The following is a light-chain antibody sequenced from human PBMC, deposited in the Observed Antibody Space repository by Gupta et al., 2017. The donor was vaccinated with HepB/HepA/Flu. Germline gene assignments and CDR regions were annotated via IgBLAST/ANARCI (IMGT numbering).Light chain of an antibody. V-gene: IGLV1-44*01. Sequence: QSLLTQSPSASATPGQRVTISCSGDNSNIGKSSVNWYQHLPGTAPKLLIYDTDVRLSEVPDRFSGSKSGTSASLAISGLQSEDEADYFCAAWDDSLNGYVFGTGTSVTVL. CDR3: AAWDDSLNGYV. CDR2: DTD. CDR1: NSNIGKSS. J-gene: IGLJ1*01.